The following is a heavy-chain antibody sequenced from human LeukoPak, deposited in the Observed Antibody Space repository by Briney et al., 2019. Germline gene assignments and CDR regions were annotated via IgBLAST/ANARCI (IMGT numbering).Heavy chain of an antibody. CDR1: GGSISSYY. Sequence: SETLSLTCTVSGGSISSYYWSWIRQAPGKGLEWIGYMYYSGSTNYNPSLKNRVTISVDTSKNQFSLKLTSVTAADTAVYYCASGSSTVKFYYGINVWGRGTTVTVSS. D-gene: IGHD4-17*01. V-gene: IGHV4-59*01. CDR2: MYYSGST. J-gene: IGHJ6*02. CDR3: ASGSSTVKFYYGINV.